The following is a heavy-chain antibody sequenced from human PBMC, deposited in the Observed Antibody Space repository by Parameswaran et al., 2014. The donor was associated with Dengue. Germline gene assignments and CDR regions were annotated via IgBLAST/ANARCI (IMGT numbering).Heavy chain of an antibody. CDR2: IDWDDDK. D-gene: IGHD1-14*01. J-gene: IGHJ6*02. V-gene: IGHV2-70*01. Sequence: ARWIRQPPGKALEWLALIDWDDDKYYSTSLKTRHTISKDTSKNQVVLTMTNMDPVDTATYYCARIRNTQEPWSYYGMDVWGQGTTVTVSS. CDR3: ARIRNTQEPWSYYGMDV.